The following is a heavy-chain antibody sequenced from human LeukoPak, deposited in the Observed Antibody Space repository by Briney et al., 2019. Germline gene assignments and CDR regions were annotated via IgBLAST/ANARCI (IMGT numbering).Heavy chain of an antibody. CDR1: GGTFSSCA. D-gene: IGHD2-21*02. V-gene: IGHV1-69*13. CDR3: ARSRAVTALDY. J-gene: IGHJ4*02. Sequence: SVKVTCKASGGTFSSCAISWVRQAPGQGLEWMGGIIPIFGTANYAQKFQGRVTITADESTSTAYMELSSLRSEDTAVYYCARSRAVTALDYWGQGTLVTVSS. CDR2: IIPIFGTA.